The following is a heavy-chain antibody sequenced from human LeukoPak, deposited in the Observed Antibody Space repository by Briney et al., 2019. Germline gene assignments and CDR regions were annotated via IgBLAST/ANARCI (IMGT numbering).Heavy chain of an antibody. D-gene: IGHD3-22*01. V-gene: IGHV4-59*12. Sequence: PSETLSLTCTVSGGSISSYYWSWIRQPPGKGLEWIGYIYYSGSTNYNPSLKSRVTVSVDTSKNQFSLKLSSVTAADTAVYYCARVPPFYYYDSSGGSFDYWGQGTLVTVSS. CDR1: GGSISSYY. CDR2: IYYSGST. J-gene: IGHJ4*02. CDR3: ARVPPFYYYDSSGGSFDY.